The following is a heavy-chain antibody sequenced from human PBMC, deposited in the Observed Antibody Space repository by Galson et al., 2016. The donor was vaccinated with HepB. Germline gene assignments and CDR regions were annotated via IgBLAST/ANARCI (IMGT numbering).Heavy chain of an antibody. Sequence: SVKVSCKASGGTFSSYAISWVRQAPGQGLEWMGGIIPIFGTANYAQKFQGRATITADESTSTAYMELSSLRSEDTAVYYCARGEYSGYGVWGYWGQGALVTVSS. V-gene: IGHV1-69*13. CDR3: ARGEYSGYGVWGY. CDR2: IIPIFGTA. D-gene: IGHD5-12*01. J-gene: IGHJ4*02. CDR1: GGTFSSYA.